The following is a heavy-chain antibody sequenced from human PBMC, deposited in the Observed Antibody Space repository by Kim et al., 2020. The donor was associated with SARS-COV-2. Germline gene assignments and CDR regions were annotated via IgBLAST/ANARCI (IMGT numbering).Heavy chain of an antibody. CDR2: IRAYNGNT. D-gene: IGHD5-18*01. CDR3: ARAPDSYGYYYYGMDV. Sequence: ASVKVSCKASGYTFTSYGISWVRQAPGQGLEWMGWIRAYNGNTNYAQKLQGRVTMTTDTSTSTAYMELRSLRSDDTAVYYCARAPDSYGYYYYGMDVWGQGTTVTVS. J-gene: IGHJ6*02. V-gene: IGHV1-18*01. CDR1: GYTFTSYG.